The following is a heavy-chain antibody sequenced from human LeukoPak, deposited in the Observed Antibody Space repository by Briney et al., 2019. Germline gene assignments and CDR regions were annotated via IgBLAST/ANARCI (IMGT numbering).Heavy chain of an antibody. V-gene: IGHV3-7*01. CDR3: ARDRSGSSVSRGSDAFDI. CDR2: IKQDGSEK. J-gene: IGHJ3*02. D-gene: IGHD1-26*01. CDR1: GFTFNSYW. Sequence: GGSLRLSCAASGFTFNSYWMSWVRQAPGKGLEWVANIKQDGSEKRYVDSVKGRFTISRDNAKNSLYLQMNSLRAEDTAVYFCARDRSGSSVSRGSDAFDIWGQGTVVTVSS.